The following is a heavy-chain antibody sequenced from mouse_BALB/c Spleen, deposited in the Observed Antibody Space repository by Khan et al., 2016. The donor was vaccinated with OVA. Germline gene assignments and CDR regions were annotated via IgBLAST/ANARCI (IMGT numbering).Heavy chain of an antibody. CDR3: ATLGVYAMDY. CDR1: GFNIKDTY. CDR2: IDPANGNT. V-gene: IGHV14-3*02. J-gene: IGHJ4*01. Sequence: VQLKQSGAELVKPGASVKLSCTASGFNIKDTYMHWVKQRPEQGLEWIGTIDPANGNTKYDPKFQGKANIKTDTSSNTAYLQLSSLTAEDTAVYYCATLGVYAMDYWGQGTSVTVSS.